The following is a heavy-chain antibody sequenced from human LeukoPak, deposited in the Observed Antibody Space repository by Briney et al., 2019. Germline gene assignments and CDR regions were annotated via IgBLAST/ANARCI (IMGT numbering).Heavy chain of an antibody. CDR3: ARVPLIAAAGYSFDP. J-gene: IGHJ5*02. CDR2: ISSSGNTI. Sequence: GGFLRLSCVASGFTFSSYEMNWVRQAPGKGLEWVSYISSSGNTIYYADSVKGRFTISRDNAKNSLYLQMNSLRAEDTAVYYCARVPLIAAAGYSFDPWGQGTLVTVSS. D-gene: IGHD6-13*01. V-gene: IGHV3-48*03. CDR1: GFTFSSYE.